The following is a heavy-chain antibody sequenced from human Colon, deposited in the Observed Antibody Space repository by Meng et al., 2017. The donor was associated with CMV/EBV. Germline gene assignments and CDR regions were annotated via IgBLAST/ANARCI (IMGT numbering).Heavy chain of an antibody. V-gene: IGHV1-2*02. D-gene: IGHD6-13*01. Sequence: QAQLVQFGSEGKKPGASVKVSCKTSGYTFPANQLHWGRQAPGQGLELMGWIYPQDGGTYFAQKFQDRVTLTRDTSITTAYMELSGLTSDDTAIYYCVRESWYFDFWGEGTLVTVSS. CDR2: IYPQDGGT. CDR1: GYTFPANQ. CDR3: VRESWYFDF. J-gene: IGHJ4*02.